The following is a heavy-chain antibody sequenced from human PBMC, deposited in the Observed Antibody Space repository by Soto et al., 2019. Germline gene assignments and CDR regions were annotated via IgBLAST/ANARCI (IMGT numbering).Heavy chain of an antibody. CDR1: GFSFSSYS. CDR2: ISSTSKNTI. J-gene: IGHJ4*02. V-gene: IGHV3-48*02. Sequence: EVQLVESGGGLVQPGGSLRLSCAASGFSFSSYSLTWARQAPGKGLECVSYISSTSKNTIYYADSVKGRFTISRDNAQNSLYLQMNSLRDEDTAVYYCARGYASGIYYDWGQGTLVTVSS. CDR3: ARGYASGIYYD. D-gene: IGHD3-10*01.